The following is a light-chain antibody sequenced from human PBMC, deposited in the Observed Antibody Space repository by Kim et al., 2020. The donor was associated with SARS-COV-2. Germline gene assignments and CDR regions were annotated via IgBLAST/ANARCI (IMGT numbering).Light chain of an antibody. CDR2: DAF. Sequence: SLSPGERATLPCRASQSVGNFLAWYQQKPGQSPRLVIYDAFNRATGIPARFRGSGSGTDFTLTISSLEPEDFAVYYCQQRHNWPLTFGGGTKLEI. CDR3: QQRHNWPLT. J-gene: IGKJ4*01. CDR1: QSVGNF. V-gene: IGKV3-11*01.